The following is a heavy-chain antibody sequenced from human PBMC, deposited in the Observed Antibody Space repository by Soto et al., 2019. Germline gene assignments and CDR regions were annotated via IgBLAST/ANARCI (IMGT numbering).Heavy chain of an antibody. CDR3: AKVATGSYNWFDP. V-gene: IGHV3-74*01. Sequence: EVQLVESGGKLVQPVGSLRLSCAASGFTFNNYWMHWVRQAPGKGLVWVSRINPDGSRTNYADSVKGRFTISRDNAKNTLYLQMDSLRAEDTAVYYCAKVATGSYNWFDPWGQGTLVSVSS. CDR2: INPDGSRT. CDR1: GFTFNNYW. D-gene: IGHD1-1*01. J-gene: IGHJ5*02.